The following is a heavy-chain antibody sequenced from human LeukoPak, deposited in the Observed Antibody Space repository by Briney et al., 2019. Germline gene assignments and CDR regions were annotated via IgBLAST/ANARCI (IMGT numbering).Heavy chain of an antibody. CDR2: ISAYNGNT. CDR3: ARTSMIVVASVGFDY. Sequence: ASVKVSCKASGYAFTSYGISWVRQAPGQGLEWMGWISAYNGNTNYAQKLQGRVTMTTDTSTSTAYMELRSLRSDDTAVYYCARTSMIVVASVGFDYWGQGTLVTVSS. J-gene: IGHJ4*02. CDR1: GYAFTSYG. D-gene: IGHD3-22*01. V-gene: IGHV1-18*01.